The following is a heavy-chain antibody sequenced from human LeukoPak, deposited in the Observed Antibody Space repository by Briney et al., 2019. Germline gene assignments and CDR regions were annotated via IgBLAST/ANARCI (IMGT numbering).Heavy chain of an antibody. CDR1: GGTFSSYA. Sequence: ASVKVSCKASGGTFSSYAISWVRQDPAQGLEWIGRVIPILGIAEYAQKFQGRVTITADRSTSTAYMELSSLRSEDKAVYYCARSCRRLWCGENYYYYGTDVWWQGTTVTVSS. D-gene: IGHD3-10*01. CDR2: VIPILGIA. J-gene: IGHJ6*01. CDR3: ARSCRRLWCGENYYYYGTDV. V-gene: IGHV1-69*04.